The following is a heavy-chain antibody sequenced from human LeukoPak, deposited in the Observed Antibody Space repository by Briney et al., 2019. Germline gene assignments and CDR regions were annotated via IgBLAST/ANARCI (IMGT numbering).Heavy chain of an antibody. Sequence: GGSLRLSCAASGFTFSSYWMHWVRQVPGKGLVWVARINPGGSSITYADSVKGRFTISGDNAKNTLYQQMDSLRAEDTGVYYCARSNQADDYWGQGTLVTVSS. J-gene: IGHJ4*02. V-gene: IGHV3-74*01. D-gene: IGHD1-14*01. CDR1: GFTFSSYW. CDR3: ARSNQADDY. CDR2: INPGGSSI.